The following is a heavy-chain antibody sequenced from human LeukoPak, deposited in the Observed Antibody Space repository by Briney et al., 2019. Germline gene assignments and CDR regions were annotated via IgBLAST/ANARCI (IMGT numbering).Heavy chain of an antibody. CDR1: GGSFSGYY. CDR2: INHSGST. J-gene: IGHJ6*02. V-gene: IGHV4-34*01. CDR3: ASYYYYYGMDV. Sequence: SETLSLTCAVYGGSFSGYYWSWIRQPPGQGLEWIGEINHSGSTNYNPSHKSRVTISVDTSKNQFSLKLSSVTAADTAVYYCASYYYYYGMDVWGQGTTVTVSS.